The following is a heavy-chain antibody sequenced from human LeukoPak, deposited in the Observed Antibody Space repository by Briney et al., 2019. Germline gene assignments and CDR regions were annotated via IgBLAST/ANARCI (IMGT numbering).Heavy chain of an antibody. CDR3: ARVTVVAATGYFDL. Sequence: KPSETLSLTCTVSGGSISSCYWSWIRQPPGKGLEWIGYIYYSGSTNYNPSLKSRVTISVDTSKNQFSLKLSSVTAADTAVYYCARVTVVAATGYFDLWGRGTLVTVSS. CDR2: IYYSGST. D-gene: IGHD2-15*01. CDR1: GGSISSCY. J-gene: IGHJ2*01. V-gene: IGHV4-59*01.